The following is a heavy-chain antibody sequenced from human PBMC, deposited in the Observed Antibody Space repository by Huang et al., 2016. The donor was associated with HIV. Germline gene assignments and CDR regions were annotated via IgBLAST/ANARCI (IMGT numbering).Heavy chain of an antibody. D-gene: IGHD1-26*01. V-gene: IGHV3-30*18. CDR2: ISYNGYFK. Sequence: ELVESGGGVVQSGGALTLSCVASGFRFNGYGMHWFRQTPDNGLEWVATISYNGYFKYYADSLGGRLSISRDNSKKTMNLQMDSLRPDDTAVYCCAKDRVLGGTSGPFDLWGQGTSVTVSP. J-gene: IGHJ5*02. CDR3: AKDRVLGGTSGPFDL. CDR1: GFRFNGYG.